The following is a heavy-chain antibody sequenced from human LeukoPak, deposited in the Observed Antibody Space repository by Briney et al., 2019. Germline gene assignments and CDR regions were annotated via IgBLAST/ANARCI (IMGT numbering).Heavy chain of an antibody. V-gene: IGHV1-2*02. D-gene: IGHD4-11*01. CDR1: GYTFTSYY. J-gene: IGHJ4*02. CDR3: ARVQLRAVTTGDFDY. Sequence: GASVKVSCKASGYTFTSYYMHWVRQAPGQGLEWMGWINPNSGGTNYAQKFQGRVTMTRDTSISTAYMELSRLRSDDTAVYYCARVQLRAVTTGDFDYWGQGTLVTVSS. CDR2: INPNSGGT.